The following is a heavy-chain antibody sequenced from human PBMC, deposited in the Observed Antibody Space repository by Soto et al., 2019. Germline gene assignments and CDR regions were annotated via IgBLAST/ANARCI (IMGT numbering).Heavy chain of an antibody. CDR2: IYWDDDK. V-gene: IGHV2-5*02. D-gene: IGHD3-22*01. CDR1: GFSLSTSGVG. Sequence: SGPTVLNPTQTLTPISTFSGFSLSTSGVGVGCIRQPPGKALEWLALIYWDDDKRYSPSLKSRLTITKDTSKNQVVLTMTNMDPVDTATYYCAHLPGYYDSSGYYDRKFDYWGQ. CDR3: AHLPGYYDSSGYYDRKFDY. J-gene: IGHJ4*02.